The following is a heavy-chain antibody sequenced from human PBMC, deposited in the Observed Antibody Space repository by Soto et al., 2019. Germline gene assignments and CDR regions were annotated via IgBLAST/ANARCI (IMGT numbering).Heavy chain of an antibody. CDR2: ISYDGGYK. D-gene: IGHD6-13*01. CDR1: GFTFSSYG. V-gene: IGHV3-30*03. Sequence: GGSLRLSCAASGFTFSSYGMHWVRQAPGKGLEWVAVISYDGGYKLYADAVKGRFTISRDNSKNTVYLQMVSLRVEDTAVYYCARDSGLAAAGTTDNWFDRSDQGTLVTVSS. J-gene: IGHJ5*02. CDR3: ARDSGLAAAGTTDNWFDR.